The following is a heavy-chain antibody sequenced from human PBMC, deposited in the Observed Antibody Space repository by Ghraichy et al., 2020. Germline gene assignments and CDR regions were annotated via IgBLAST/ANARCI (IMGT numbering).Heavy chain of an antibody. V-gene: IGHV5-10-1*01. Sequence: GESLNISCKGSGYSFTSYWISWVRQMPGKGLEWMGRIDPSDSYTNYSPSFQGHVTISADKSISTAYLQWSSLKASDTAMYYCARRARDYYYYYGMDVWGQGTTVTVSS. CDR3: ARRARDYYYYYGMDV. CDR2: IDPSDSYT. CDR1: GYSFTSYW. J-gene: IGHJ6*02.